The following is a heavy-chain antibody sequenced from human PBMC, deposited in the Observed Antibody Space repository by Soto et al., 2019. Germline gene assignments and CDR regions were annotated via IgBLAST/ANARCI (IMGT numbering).Heavy chain of an antibody. CDR3: ARDRSYYYDSSGYYLPPIFDY. CDR1: GYTFTSYG. Sequence: QVQLVQSGAEVKKPGASVKVSCKASGYTFTSYGISWVRQAPGQGLEWMGWISAYNGNTNYAQKLQGRVTMTTDTSTSTAYMELRSLRSDDTAVYYCARDRSYYYDSSGYYLPPIFDYWGQGTLVTVSS. V-gene: IGHV1-18*01. D-gene: IGHD3-22*01. CDR2: ISAYNGNT. J-gene: IGHJ4*02.